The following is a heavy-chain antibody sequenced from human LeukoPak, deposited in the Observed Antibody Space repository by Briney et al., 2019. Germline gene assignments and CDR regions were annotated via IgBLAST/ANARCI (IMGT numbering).Heavy chain of an antibody. D-gene: IGHD4-23*01. J-gene: IGHJ4*02. CDR1: GFTFSSYW. CDR2: ISGSGDST. Sequence: PGGSLRLSCAASGFTFSSYWMSWVRQAPGKGLEWVPAISGSGDSTDYADSVKGRFTISRDNSKNTLYLQMDSLRAEDTAVYYCAKDVLTTVVTPDWDYWGQGTLVTVSS. V-gene: IGHV3-23*01. CDR3: AKDVLTTVVTPDWDY.